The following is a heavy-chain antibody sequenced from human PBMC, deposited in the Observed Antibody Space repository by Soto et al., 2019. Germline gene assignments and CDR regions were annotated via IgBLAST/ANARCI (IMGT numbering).Heavy chain of an antibody. CDR3: ARDRDFYKADY. J-gene: IGHJ4*02. CDR2: IMKDGSVK. V-gene: IGHV3-7*01. Sequence: EVLLVESGGGLVQPGGSLRLSCAASGFTLSDYWMGWVRQAPGKGLEWVATIMKDGSVKKYVESVKGRFTISRDNAKNSLFLQMNSLRAEDTAVYYCARDRDFYKADYWDQGTLVTVSS. CDR1: GFTLSDYW. D-gene: IGHD1-20*01.